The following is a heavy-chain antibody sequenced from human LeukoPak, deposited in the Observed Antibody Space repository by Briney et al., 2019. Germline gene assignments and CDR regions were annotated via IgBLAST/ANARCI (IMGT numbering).Heavy chain of an antibody. CDR3: ARDHPPYYYDSSGYYP. CDR2: INPNSGGT. J-gene: IGHJ5*02. V-gene: IGHV1-2*02. Sequence: ASVKVSCKASGYTFTGYYMHWVRQAPGQGLEWMGWINPNSGGTNYAQKFQGRVTMTRDTSISTAYMELSRLRSDDTAVYYCARDHPPYYYDSSGYYPWGQGTLVTVSS. CDR1: GYTFTGYY. D-gene: IGHD3-22*01.